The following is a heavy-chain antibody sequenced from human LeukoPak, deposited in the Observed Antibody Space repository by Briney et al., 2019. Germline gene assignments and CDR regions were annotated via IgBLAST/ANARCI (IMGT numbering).Heavy chain of an antibody. CDR1: GFTFSSYA. Sequence: EGSLRLSCAASGFTFSSYAMTWVRQAPGKGLEWVSVISGNGETTYYAGSVQGRFTISRDNSKNTLYLQLNSLRAEDTAVYYCAIETELGFDYWGQGTLVTVSS. CDR3: AIETELGFDY. J-gene: IGHJ4*02. D-gene: IGHD7-27*01. CDR2: ISGNGETT. V-gene: IGHV3-23*01.